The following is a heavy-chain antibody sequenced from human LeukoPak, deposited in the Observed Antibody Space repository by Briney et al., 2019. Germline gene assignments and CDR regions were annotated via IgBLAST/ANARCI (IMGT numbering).Heavy chain of an antibody. CDR2: IYYSGST. V-gene: IGHV4-59*08. Sequence: SETLSLTCTVSGGSFSSYYWSWIRQPPGKGLEWIGYIYYSGSTNYSPSLKSRVTISVDTSENQFPLKLSSVTAADTAVYYCAGMKYYYGMDVWGQGTTVTVSS. CDR1: GGSFSSYY. CDR3: AGMKYYYGMDV. J-gene: IGHJ6*02.